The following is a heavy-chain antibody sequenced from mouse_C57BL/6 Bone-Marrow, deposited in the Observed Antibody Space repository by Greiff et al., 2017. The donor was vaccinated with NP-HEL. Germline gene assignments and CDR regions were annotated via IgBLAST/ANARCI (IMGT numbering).Heavy chain of an antibody. D-gene: IGHD2-1*01. Sequence: EVQLVESGGGLVKPGGSLKLSCAASGFTFSSYAMSWVRQTPEKRLEWVATISDGGSYTYYPDNVKGRFTISRDNAKNNLYLQMSHLKSEDTAMYYCARDQGVYYGLAYWGQGTLVTVSA. CDR3: ARDQGVYYGLAY. J-gene: IGHJ3*01. CDR1: GFTFSSYA. V-gene: IGHV5-4*01. CDR2: ISDGGSYT.